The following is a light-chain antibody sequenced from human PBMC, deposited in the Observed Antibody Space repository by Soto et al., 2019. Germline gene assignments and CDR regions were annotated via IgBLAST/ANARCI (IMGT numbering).Light chain of an antibody. CDR1: QSVSSND. CDR2: GAS. V-gene: IGKV3-20*01. CDR3: QHYGSSRT. J-gene: IGKJ1*01. Sequence: EIVLTQSPGTLSLSPGERATLSCRASQSVSSNDLAWYQQKPGQAPRLLIYGASTRATGIPDRFSGSGSGTDFTLTISRLEPEDFAVYYCQHYGSSRTFGQGTKVEIK.